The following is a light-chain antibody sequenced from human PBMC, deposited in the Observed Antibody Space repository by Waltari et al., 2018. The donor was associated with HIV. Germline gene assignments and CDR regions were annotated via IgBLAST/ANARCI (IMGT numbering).Light chain of an antibody. CDR1: ALTKKY. V-gene: IGLV3-25*03. Sequence: SYELTQPPSVAVSPGQTARITCAGDALTKKYALCYQQKPGQAPVLVIYKDRERPSGIPDRFSVSSSGTTVTLPISGVQAEDDADYYCQSPDSGTYVVFGGGTKLTVL. CDR3: QSPDSGTYVV. J-gene: IGLJ2*01. CDR2: KDR.